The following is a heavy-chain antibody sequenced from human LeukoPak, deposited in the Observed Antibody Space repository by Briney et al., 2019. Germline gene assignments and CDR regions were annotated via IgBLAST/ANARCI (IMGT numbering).Heavy chain of an antibody. CDR1: GYTFTGYY. CDR2: INPNSGGT. J-gene: IGHJ4*02. D-gene: IGHD3-10*01. V-gene: IGHV1-2*02. CDR3: ARDHYGSGSSFIM. Sequence: ASVEVSCKASGYTFTGYYMHWVRQAPGQGLEWMGWINPNSGGTNYAQKFQGRVTMTRDTSISTAYMELSRLRSDDTAVYYCARDHYGSGSSFIMWGQGTLVTVSS.